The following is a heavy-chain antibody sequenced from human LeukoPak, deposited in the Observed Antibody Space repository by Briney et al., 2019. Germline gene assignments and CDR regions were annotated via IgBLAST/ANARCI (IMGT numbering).Heavy chain of an antibody. D-gene: IGHD6-19*01. J-gene: IGHJ4*02. CDR3: AKDLYSSGWYYFDY. CDR2: ISGSGGST. CDR1: GFTFSSYA. Sequence: GGSLRLSCAASGFTFSSYAMSWVRQAPGKGLEWVSAISGSGGSTYYADSVKGRFTISRDNSENTLYLQMNSLRAEDTAVYYCAKDLYSSGWYYFDYWGQGTLVTVSS. V-gene: IGHV3-23*01.